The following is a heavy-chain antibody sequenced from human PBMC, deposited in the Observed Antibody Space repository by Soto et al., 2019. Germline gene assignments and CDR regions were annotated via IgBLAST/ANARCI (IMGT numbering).Heavy chain of an antibody. J-gene: IGHJ4*02. V-gene: IGHV3-64D*06. Sequence: GGSLRLSCSASGFTFGTYTMHWVRQAPGRGPECVSTISSHGGRTFYADFVKGRFTMSSDNSKNTLYLQMSSLRLEDTAVYYCVKVRATGPKSDFDYWGQGTLVTVSS. CDR3: VKVRATGPKSDFDY. CDR2: ISSHGGRT. D-gene: IGHD7-27*01. CDR1: GFTFGTYT.